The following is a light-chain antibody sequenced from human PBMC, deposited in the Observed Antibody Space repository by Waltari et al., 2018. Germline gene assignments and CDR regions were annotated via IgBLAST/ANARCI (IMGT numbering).Light chain of an antibody. CDR1: QSVSNNY. J-gene: IGKJ2*01. CDR2: GAS. CDR3: QKYGSSPPYT. Sequence: EIVLTQSPGTLSLSQGERATLYCRASQSVSNNYLAWYQQKPGQAPRLLIYGASSRATGIPDRFSGSGSGTDFTLIISRVEPEDFAVYYCQKYGSSPPYTFGQGTKLEIK. V-gene: IGKV3-20*01.